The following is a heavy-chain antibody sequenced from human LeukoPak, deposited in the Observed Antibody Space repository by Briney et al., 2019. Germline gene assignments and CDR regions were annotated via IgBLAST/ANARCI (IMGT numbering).Heavy chain of an antibody. J-gene: IGHJ4*02. Sequence: SVKVSCKASGGTFSSYAISGVRQAPGQGLEWMGRIIPIFGTANYAQKFQGRVTITADKSTSTAYMELSSLRSEDTAVYYCARGYIVATEYYFDYWGQGTLVTVSS. CDR3: ARGYIVATEYYFDY. D-gene: IGHD5-12*01. V-gene: IGHV1-69*06. CDR2: IIPIFGTA. CDR1: GGTFSSYA.